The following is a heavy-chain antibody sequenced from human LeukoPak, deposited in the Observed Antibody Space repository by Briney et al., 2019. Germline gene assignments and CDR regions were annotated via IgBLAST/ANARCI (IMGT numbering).Heavy chain of an antibody. D-gene: IGHD2-2*01. CDR1: GFTFTISA. V-gene: IGHV1-58*01. Sequence: GTSVTVSCKASGFTFTISALQWVRQARGQRLEWIGWIVVGSGNTNYAQKFQERVTITRDMSTTTAYMELSSLRSEDTAVYYCAAGFGYQLLPWGQGTLVTVSS. J-gene: IGHJ5*02. CDR2: IVVGSGNT. CDR3: AAGFGYQLLP.